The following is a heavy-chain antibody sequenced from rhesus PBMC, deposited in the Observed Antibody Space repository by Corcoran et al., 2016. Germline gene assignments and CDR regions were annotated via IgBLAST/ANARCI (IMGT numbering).Heavy chain of an antibody. CDR3: ARRGLEYYFDY. J-gene: IGHJ4*01. V-gene: IGHV2-1*01. Sequence: QVTLKESGPALVKPTQTLTLTCTFSGFSLSTSGMGVGWIRQPSRKTLEWLANIYWNDDKYYSTSLKSRLTISKDTSKNQVVLTMTNMDPVDTATYYCARRGLEYYFDYWGQGVLVTVSS. CDR1: GFSLSTSGMG. CDR2: IYWNDDK.